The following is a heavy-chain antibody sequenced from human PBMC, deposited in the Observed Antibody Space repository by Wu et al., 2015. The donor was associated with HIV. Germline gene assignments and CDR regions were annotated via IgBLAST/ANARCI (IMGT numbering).Heavy chain of an antibody. V-gene: IGHV1-2*02. D-gene: IGHD6-19*01. Sequence: QVQLVQSGAEVKKPGASVKVSCKASGYTFTSYDINWVRQATGQGLEWMGWINPNSGGTKYAQKFQGRVTMTGDTSSNTAYMEVSRLTSDDTAVYYCARLAVTGRSWFDPWGQGTLVTVSS. CDR2: INPNSGGT. J-gene: IGHJ5*02. CDR3: ARLAVTGRSWFDP. CDR1: GYTFTSYD.